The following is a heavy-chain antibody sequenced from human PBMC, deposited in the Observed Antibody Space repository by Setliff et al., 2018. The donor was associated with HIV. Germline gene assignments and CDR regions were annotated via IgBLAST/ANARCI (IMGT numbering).Heavy chain of an antibody. D-gene: IGHD4-17*01. CDR3: ARLSTGDLRLFEY. CDR1: GDSIRGSGDY. CDR2: IYVTGST. Sequence: PSETLSLTCSVSGDSIRGSGDYWSWVRQPTGKRPEWIGHIYVTGSTAYKPYLRGRATISLDTSKNQFSLKLTSVTAADTAVYFCARLSTGDLRLFEYWGHGALVTV. V-gene: IGHV4-61*09. J-gene: IGHJ4*01.